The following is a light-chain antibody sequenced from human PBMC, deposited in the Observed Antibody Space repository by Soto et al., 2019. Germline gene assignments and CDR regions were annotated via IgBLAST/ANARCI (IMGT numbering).Light chain of an antibody. J-gene: IGKJ1*01. Sequence: DIQMTQSPATLSASVGDRVTITCRASQSIGSWLAWYQQKPGKAPNLLIYDASSLESGVPSRFSGSGSGTEFTLTISSLQPDDFATYYCQQYNSYPWTFGQGTKVDIK. CDR3: QQYNSYPWT. V-gene: IGKV1-5*01. CDR1: QSIGSW. CDR2: DAS.